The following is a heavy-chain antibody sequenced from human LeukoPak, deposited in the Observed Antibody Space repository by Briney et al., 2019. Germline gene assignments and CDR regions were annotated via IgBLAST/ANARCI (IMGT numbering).Heavy chain of an antibody. D-gene: IGHD6-19*01. CDR2: ISSSSSYI. CDR1: GFTFSSYS. V-gene: IGHV3-21*01. Sequence: GGSLRLSCAASGFTFSSYSMNWVRQAPGKGLEWVSSISSSSSYIYYADSVKGRFTISRDNAKNSLYLQMNSLIAEDTAVYYCASDRQWLVRGENYWGQGTLVTVSS. CDR3: ASDRQWLVRGENY. J-gene: IGHJ4*02.